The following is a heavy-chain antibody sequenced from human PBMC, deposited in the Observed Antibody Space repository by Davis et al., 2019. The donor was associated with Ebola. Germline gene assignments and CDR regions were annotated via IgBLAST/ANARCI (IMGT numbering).Heavy chain of an antibody. V-gene: IGHV1-69*05. CDR2: IIPIFGTA. D-gene: IGHD6-6*01. J-gene: IGHJ4*02. CDR1: GGTFSSYA. CDR3: ARETPSSSSSFDY. Sequence: SVKVSCKASGGTFSSYAISWVRQAPGQGLEWMGGIIPIFGTANYAQKFQGRVTMTTDTSTSTAYMELRSLRSDDTAVYYCARETPSSSSSFDYWGQGTLVTVSS.